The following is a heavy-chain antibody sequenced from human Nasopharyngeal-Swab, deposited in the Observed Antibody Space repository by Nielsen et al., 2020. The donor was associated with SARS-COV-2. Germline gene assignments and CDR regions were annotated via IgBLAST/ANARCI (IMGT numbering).Heavy chain of an antibody. J-gene: IGHJ4*02. CDR2: IRRDSGAR. D-gene: IGHD1-26*01. CDR3: VRDTGAWDFDY. Sequence: GGSLRLSCVGSGFSLSNYWMSWVRQAPGRGLEWVANIRRDSGARFYVDSVKGRFTISRDNAKNSLYLQMNSLRAEDTAVYYCVRDTGAWDFDYWGQGTLITVSP. V-gene: IGHV3-7*01. CDR1: GFSLSNYW.